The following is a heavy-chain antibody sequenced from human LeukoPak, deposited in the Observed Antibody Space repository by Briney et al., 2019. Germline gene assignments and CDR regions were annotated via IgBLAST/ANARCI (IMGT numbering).Heavy chain of an antibody. CDR1: GCTFSSHG. CDR3: ARVTYGSGTYGAFDY. J-gene: IGHJ4*02. D-gene: IGHD3-10*01. V-gene: IGHV3-23*01. CDR2: ISGSGDNT. Sequence: GGSLRLSCAASGCTFSSHGMSWVRQAPGKGLEWVSTISGSGDNTYYADSVKGRFTISRDNSKNTLYLQMNSLRAEDTAVYYCARVTYGSGTYGAFDYWGQGTLVTVSS.